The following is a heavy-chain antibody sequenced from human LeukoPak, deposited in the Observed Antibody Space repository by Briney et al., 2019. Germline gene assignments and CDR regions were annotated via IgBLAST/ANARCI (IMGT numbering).Heavy chain of an antibody. CDR2: IIPIFGTA. CDR1: GGTFSSYA. D-gene: IGHD4-23*01. V-gene: IGHV1-69*13. CDR3: ARLTTVVTPGVFDY. J-gene: IGHJ4*02. Sequence: GASVKVSCKASGGTFSSYAISWVRQAPGQGLEWMGGIIPIFGTANYAQKFQGRVTITADESTSTAYMELSSLRFEDTAVYYCARLTTVVTPGVFDYWGQGTLSPSPQ.